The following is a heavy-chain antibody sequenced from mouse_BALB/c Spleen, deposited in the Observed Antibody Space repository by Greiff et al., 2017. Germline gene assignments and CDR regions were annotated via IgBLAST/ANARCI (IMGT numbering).Heavy chain of an antibody. V-gene: IGHV1-7*01. CDR2: INPSTGYT. J-gene: IGHJ2*01. CDR3: ARGDGNYGY. CDR1: GYTFTSYW. Sequence: VQLQQSGAELAKPGASVKMSCKASGYTFTSYWMHWVKQRPGQGLEWIGYINPSTGYTEYNQKFKDKATLTADKSSSTAYMQLSSLTSEDSAVYYCARGDGNYGYWGQGTTLTVSS. D-gene: IGHD2-1*01.